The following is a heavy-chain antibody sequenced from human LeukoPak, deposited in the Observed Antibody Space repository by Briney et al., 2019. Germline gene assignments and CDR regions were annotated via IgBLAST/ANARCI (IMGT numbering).Heavy chain of an antibody. Sequence: GGSLRLSCAASGFTFSSYAMRWVRQAPGKGLEWVSRIRSDGNSTAYADSVKGRFTVSRDNAKNTLYLHMNSLRAEDTAVYYCAKGAAYISGNLDYWGQGTLVTVSS. V-gene: IGHV3-74*03. D-gene: IGHD6-19*01. J-gene: IGHJ4*02. CDR2: IRSDGNST. CDR3: AKGAAYISGNLDY. CDR1: GFTFSSYA.